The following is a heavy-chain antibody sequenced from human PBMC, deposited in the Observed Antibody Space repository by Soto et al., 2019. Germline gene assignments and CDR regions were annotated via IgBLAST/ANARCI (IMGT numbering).Heavy chain of an antibody. D-gene: IGHD2-21*02. Sequence: SETLSLTCTVSGGSISSYYWSWIRQPPGKGLEWIGYIYYSGSTNYNPSLKSRVTISVDTSKNQFSLKLSSVTAADTAVYYCAGGMVTANFDYWGQGALVTVSS. J-gene: IGHJ4*02. CDR3: AGGMVTANFDY. V-gene: IGHV4-59*01. CDR2: IYYSGST. CDR1: GGSISSYY.